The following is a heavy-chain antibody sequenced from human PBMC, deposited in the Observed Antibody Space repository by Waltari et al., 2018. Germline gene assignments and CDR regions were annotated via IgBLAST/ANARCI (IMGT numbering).Heavy chain of an antibody. J-gene: IGHJ4*02. V-gene: IGHV4-61*09. Sequence: VQLQESGPGLVKPSPTLSLTCTVPGGSISSGSYYWSWIRQPAGKGLEWIGYIYTSGSTNYNPSLKSRVTISVDTSKNQFSLKLSSVTAADTAVYYCARTVTTYRYFDYWGQGTLVTVSS. CDR2: IYTSGST. CDR1: GGSISSGSYY. D-gene: IGHD1-1*01. CDR3: ARTVTTYRYFDY.